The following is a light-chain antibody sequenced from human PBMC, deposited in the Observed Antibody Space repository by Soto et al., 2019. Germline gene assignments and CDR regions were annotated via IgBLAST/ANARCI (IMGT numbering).Light chain of an antibody. CDR3: QHYNNWPNT. J-gene: IGKJ2*01. V-gene: IGKV3-15*01. CDR1: QSVSSD. CDR2: DAS. Sequence: EILMTQSPATLSVSPGERATLSCRASQSVSSDLAWYQQKPGQAPRLLIYDASTRATGIPARFSGSGSGAEFTLTISSLQSEDFAVYYCQHYNNWPNTFGQGTKVDIK.